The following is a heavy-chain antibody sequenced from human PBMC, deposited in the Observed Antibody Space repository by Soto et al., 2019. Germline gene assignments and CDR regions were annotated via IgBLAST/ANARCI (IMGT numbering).Heavy chain of an antibody. V-gene: IGHV3-30-3*01. D-gene: IGHD3-10*01. CDR2: ISYDGSNE. Sequence: GGSLRLSCAASGFTFSDYTMHWVRQAPGKGLEWVAVISYDGSNEYYADSVKGRFTISRDNSKNTLYLQMNSLRGEDTAVYYCATETKFYSGSGSSPYYGMDVWGQGTTVTVSS. CDR3: ATETKFYSGSGSSPYYGMDV. J-gene: IGHJ6*02. CDR1: GFTFSDYT.